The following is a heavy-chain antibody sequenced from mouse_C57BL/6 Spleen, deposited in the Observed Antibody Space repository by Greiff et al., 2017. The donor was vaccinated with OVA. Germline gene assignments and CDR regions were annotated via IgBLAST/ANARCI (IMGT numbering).Heavy chain of an antibody. V-gene: IGHV3-6*01. Sequence: EVHLVESGPGLVKPSQSLSLTCSVTGYSITSGYYWNWIRQFPGNKLEWMGYISYDGSNNYNPSLKNRISITRDTSKNQFFLKLNSVTTEDTATYYCARGWDGWYFDVWGTGTTVTVSS. CDR3: ARGWDGWYFDV. J-gene: IGHJ1*03. CDR2: ISYDGSN. D-gene: IGHD4-1*01. CDR1: GYSITSGYY.